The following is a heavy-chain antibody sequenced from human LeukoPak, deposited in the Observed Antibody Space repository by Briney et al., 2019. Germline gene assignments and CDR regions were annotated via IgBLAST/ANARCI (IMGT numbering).Heavy chain of an antibody. V-gene: IGHV4-30-4*08. D-gene: IGHD6-13*01. CDR2: IYYSGST. J-gene: IGHJ4*02. CDR3: ARDTERKITAAGTGRFDY. Sequence: SETLSLTCTVSGGSINSGDYYWRWIRQPPGKGLEGIGYIYYSGSTHYNPSLKSRVTISVDTCKNQFSLKLSSVTAAEKAVYYCARDTERKITAAGTGRFDYWREGTLVTDSP. CDR1: GGSINSGDYY.